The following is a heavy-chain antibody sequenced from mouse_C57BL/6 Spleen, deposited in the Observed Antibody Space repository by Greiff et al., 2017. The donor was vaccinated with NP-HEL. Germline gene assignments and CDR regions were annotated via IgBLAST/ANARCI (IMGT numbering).Heavy chain of an antibody. Sequence: VQLQQPGAELVMPGASVKLSCKASGYTFTSYWMHWVKQRPGQGLEWIGEIDPSDSYTNYNQKFKGKSTLTVDKSSSTAYMQLSSLTSEDSAVYYCARLYYGSSHWYCDVWGTGTTVTVSS. J-gene: IGHJ1*03. D-gene: IGHD1-1*01. CDR2: IDPSDSYT. CDR3: ARLYYGSSHWYCDV. V-gene: IGHV1-69*01. CDR1: GYTFTSYW.